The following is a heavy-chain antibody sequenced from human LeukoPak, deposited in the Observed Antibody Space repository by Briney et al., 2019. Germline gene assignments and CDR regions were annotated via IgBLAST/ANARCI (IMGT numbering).Heavy chain of an antibody. V-gene: IGHV1-69*05. J-gene: IGHJ5*02. CDR3: AMVRGVHDWFDP. CDR1: GGTFISYV. D-gene: IGHD3-10*01. Sequence: SVKVSCKASGGTFISYVISWVRQAPGQGLEWMGGIIPIFGTANYAQKFQGRVTITTDESTSTAYIELSSLRSEEPAVCYCAMVRGVHDWFDPWGEGPVVTASS. CDR2: IIPIFGTA.